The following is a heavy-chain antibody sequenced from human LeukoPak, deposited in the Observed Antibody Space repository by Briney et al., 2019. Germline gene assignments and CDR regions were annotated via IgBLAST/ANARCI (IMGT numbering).Heavy chain of an antibody. V-gene: IGHV4-61*01. D-gene: IGHD6-19*01. CDR2: IYYSGST. CDR3: ARDGSSGWIDY. Sequence: PSETLSLTCTVSGGSVSSDNYYWTWIRQPPGKGLEWIGYIYYSGSTKYKPSLKSRVTISVDTSKNQFSLKLSSVTAADTAVYYCARDGSSGWIDYWGQGTLVTVSS. J-gene: IGHJ4*02. CDR1: GGSVSSDNYY.